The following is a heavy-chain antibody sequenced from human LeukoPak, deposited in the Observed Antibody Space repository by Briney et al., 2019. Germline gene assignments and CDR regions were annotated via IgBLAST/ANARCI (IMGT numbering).Heavy chain of an antibody. V-gene: IGHV3-23*01. J-gene: IGHJ6*03. CDR1: VFTFSSYA. CDR3: ARDIVATIFYYYYMEV. Sequence: GGSLRLSCAASVFTFSSYAMSWVRRAPGKGLEWVSAICVSGGSTYYADSVKGRFTISRDNSKNTLYLQMNRLRPEDTAVYYCARDIVATIFYYYYMEVSGEGSTVTVSS. D-gene: IGHD5-12*01. CDR2: ICVSGGST.